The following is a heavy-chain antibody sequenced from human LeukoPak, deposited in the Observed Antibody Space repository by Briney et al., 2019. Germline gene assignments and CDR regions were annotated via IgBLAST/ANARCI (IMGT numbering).Heavy chain of an antibody. CDR2: IYYSGST. Sequence: PSETLSLACTVSGGSISSYYWSWIWQPPGKGLEWIGYIYYSGSTNYHPSLKSRVTISVDTSKNQSSLKLSSVTAADTAVYYCARVRRDGSSTSALTLYYYYGMDVWGQGTTVTVSS. CDR1: GGSISSYY. J-gene: IGHJ6*02. CDR3: ARVRRDGSSTSALTLYYYYGMDV. D-gene: IGHD2-2*01. V-gene: IGHV4-59*01.